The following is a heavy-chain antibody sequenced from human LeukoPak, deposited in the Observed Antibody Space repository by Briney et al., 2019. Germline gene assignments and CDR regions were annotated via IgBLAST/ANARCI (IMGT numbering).Heavy chain of an antibody. Sequence: GGSLRLSCAASGFTFSGFWMHWVRQAPGKGLVWVSRINIDGNSTTYADSVKGRFTISRDNAKNTLYLQMNSLRAEDTAVYYCARGRAAVAGYYMDVWGKGTTVTVSS. D-gene: IGHD6-19*01. CDR3: ARGRAAVAGYYMDV. J-gene: IGHJ6*03. CDR1: GFTFSGFW. V-gene: IGHV3-74*01. CDR2: INIDGNST.